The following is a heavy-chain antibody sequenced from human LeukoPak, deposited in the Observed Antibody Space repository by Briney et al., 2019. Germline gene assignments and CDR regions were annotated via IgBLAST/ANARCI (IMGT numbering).Heavy chain of an antibody. CDR3: ARRPSSGWYGSDGMDV. CDR2: ISAYNGNT. J-gene: IGHJ6*04. D-gene: IGHD6-19*01. CDR1: GYTFTSYG. V-gene: IGHV1-18*04. Sequence: ASVKVSCKASGYTFTSYGISWVRQAPGQGLEWMGWISAYNGNTNYAQKLQARVTMTTDTSTSTAYMELRSLRSDDTAVYYCARRPSSGWYGSDGMDVWGKGTTVTVSS.